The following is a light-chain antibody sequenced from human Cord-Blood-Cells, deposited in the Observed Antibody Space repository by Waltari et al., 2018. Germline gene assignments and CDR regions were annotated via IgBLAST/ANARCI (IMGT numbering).Light chain of an antibody. CDR3: CSYAGSSTVV. J-gene: IGLJ2*01. Sequence: QSALTQPASVSGSPGQSITISCTGTSRDVGSYNLVPWYQQHPGKAPKIMIYEGSKRPSGVSNRFSGSKSGNTASLTISGLQAEDEADYYCCSYAGSSTVVFGGGTKLTVL. CDR2: EGS. V-gene: IGLV2-23*01. CDR1: SRDVGSYNL.